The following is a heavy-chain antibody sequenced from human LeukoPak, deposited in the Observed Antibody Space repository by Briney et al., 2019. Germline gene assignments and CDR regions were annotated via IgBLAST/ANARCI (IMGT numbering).Heavy chain of an antibody. V-gene: IGHV4-61*05. Sequence: PSETLSLTCTVSGGSISSSSYYWSRIRQPPGEGLEWIGYIYYSGSTNYNPSLKSRVTISVDTSKNQFSLKLSSVTAADTAVYYCARQSRNWGPAVYWGQGTLVTVSS. CDR3: ARQSRNWGPAVY. CDR2: IYYSGST. CDR1: GGSISSSSYY. J-gene: IGHJ4*02. D-gene: IGHD7-27*01.